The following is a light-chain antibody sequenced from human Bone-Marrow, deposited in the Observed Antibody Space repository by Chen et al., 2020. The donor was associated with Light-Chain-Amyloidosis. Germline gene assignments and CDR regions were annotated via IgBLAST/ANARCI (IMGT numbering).Light chain of an antibody. CDR2: RDT. Sequence: SYELTQPPSVSVSPGHTARLNCSGDDLPTKYAYWYQQKPGQAPVLVIHRDTERPSGISERFSGSSSGTTATLTISGVQAEDEADYHCQSADSSGTYEVIFGGGTKLTVL. J-gene: IGLJ2*01. CDR1: DLPTKY. V-gene: IGLV3-25*03. CDR3: QSADSSGTYEVI.